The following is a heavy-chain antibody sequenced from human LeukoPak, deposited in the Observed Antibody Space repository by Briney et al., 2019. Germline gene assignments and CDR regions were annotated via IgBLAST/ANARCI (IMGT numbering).Heavy chain of an antibody. CDR1: GGTFSSYA. Sequence: ASVKVSCKASGGTFSSYAISWVRQAPGQGLEWMGGIIPIFGTANYAQKFQGRVTITTDESTSTAYMELSSLRSEDTAVYYCARDASDSKVRGVIGYYFDYWGQGTLVTVSS. CDR3: ARDASDSKVRGVIGYYFDY. D-gene: IGHD3-10*01. CDR2: IIPIFGTA. J-gene: IGHJ4*02. V-gene: IGHV1-69*05.